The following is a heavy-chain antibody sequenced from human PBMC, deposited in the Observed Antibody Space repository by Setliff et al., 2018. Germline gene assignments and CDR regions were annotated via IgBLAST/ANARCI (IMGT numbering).Heavy chain of an antibody. V-gene: IGHV3-72*01. D-gene: IGHD3-9*01. CDR3: TTYYDILTGYHWIDH. CDR2: TRNKVSSYIT. Sequence: QPGGSLRLSCATSGFSFSDHSMDWVRQAPGKGLEWVGRTRNKVSSYITEYAASVKGRFTISRDDSKTTLYLQMNSLKTEDTALYYCTTYYDILTGYHWIDHWGQGTLVTVSS. CDR1: GFSFSDHS. J-gene: IGHJ4*02.